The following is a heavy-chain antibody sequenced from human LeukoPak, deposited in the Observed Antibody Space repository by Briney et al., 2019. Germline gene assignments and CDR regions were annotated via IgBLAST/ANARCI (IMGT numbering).Heavy chain of an antibody. Sequence: SETLSLTCTVSGGSISSSSYYWGWIRQPPGKGLEWIGSIYYSGSTYYNPSLKSRVTISVDTSKNQFPLKLSSVTAADTAVYYCARQIGRFLEWSKYYFDYWGQGTLVTVSS. V-gene: IGHV4-39*01. CDR1: GGSISSSSYY. D-gene: IGHD3-3*01. CDR3: ARQIGRFLEWSKYYFDY. CDR2: IYYSGST. J-gene: IGHJ4*02.